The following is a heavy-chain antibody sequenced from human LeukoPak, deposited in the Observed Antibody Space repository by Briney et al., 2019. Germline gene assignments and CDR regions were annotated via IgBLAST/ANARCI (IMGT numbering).Heavy chain of an antibody. CDR2: ISPYNGHT. D-gene: IGHD5-12*01. CDR3: AREKFGDSFDS. Sequence: ASVKVSCKVSGYTFTSYGISWVRQAPGQGLEWMGWISPYNGHTNYAQPFQGRVTVTTDTSTNSGYMELRSLRSDDTAMYYCAREKFGDSFDSWGQGTLVTVSS. V-gene: IGHV1-18*01. CDR1: GYTFTSYG. J-gene: IGHJ4*02.